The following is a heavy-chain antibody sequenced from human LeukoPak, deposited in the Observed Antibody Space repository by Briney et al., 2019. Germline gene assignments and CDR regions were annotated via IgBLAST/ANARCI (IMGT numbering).Heavy chain of an antibody. CDR1: GFTFSSYA. J-gene: IGHJ6*02. CDR3: ARNLMVYAIPYYYYGMDV. Sequence: GGSLRLSCAASGFTFSSYAMSWVRQAPGKGLEWVSAISGSGGSTYYADSVKGRFTISRDNSKNTLYLQMNSLRAEDTAVYYCARNLMVYAIPYYYYGMDVWGQGTTVTVSS. V-gene: IGHV3-23*01. D-gene: IGHD2-8*01. CDR2: ISGSGGST.